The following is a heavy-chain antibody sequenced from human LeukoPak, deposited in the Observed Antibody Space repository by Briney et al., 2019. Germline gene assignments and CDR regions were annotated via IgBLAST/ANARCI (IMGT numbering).Heavy chain of an antibody. CDR3: ARGGFGPNWWFDP. Sequence: SETLSLTCTVPGGSFSSYYWSGVRHPPGKAREWIGYIFYSGITNYNPSLKSRVTISEDRSKNHFSLRLNSVTAADTAVYYCARGGFGPNWWFDPWGQGTLVTVSS. CDR2: IFYSGIT. V-gene: IGHV4-59*01. J-gene: IGHJ5*02. D-gene: IGHD3-10*01. CDR1: GGSFSSYY.